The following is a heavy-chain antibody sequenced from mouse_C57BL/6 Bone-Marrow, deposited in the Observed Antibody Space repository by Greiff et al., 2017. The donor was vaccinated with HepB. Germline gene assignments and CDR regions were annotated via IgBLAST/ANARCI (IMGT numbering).Heavy chain of an antibody. D-gene: IGHD2-3*01. CDR1: GYTFTSYW. V-gene: IGHV1-55*01. Sequence: QVQLQQPGAELVKPGASVKMSCKASGYTFTSYWITWVKQRPGQGLEWIGDIYPGSGSNNYNEKCKSKATLTVDTSSSTAYMQLSSLTSEDSAVYYCASDGYLYYYAMDYWGQGTSVTVSS. CDR3: ASDGYLYYYAMDY. CDR2: IYPGSGSN. J-gene: IGHJ4*01.